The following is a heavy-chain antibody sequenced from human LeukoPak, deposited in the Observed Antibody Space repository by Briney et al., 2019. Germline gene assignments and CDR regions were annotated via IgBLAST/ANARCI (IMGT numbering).Heavy chain of an antibody. CDR3: AKKRTAENYFDY. J-gene: IGHJ4*02. D-gene: IGHD1/OR15-1a*01. Sequence: PGGSLRFSCAASGFTFSSYGMHWVRQAPGKGLEWVAFIRYDGSNKYYADSVKGRFTISRDNSKNTLYLQMNSLRPEDTAVYYCAKKRTAENYFDYWGQGTLVTVSS. V-gene: IGHV3-30*02. CDR1: GFTFSSYG. CDR2: IRYDGSNK.